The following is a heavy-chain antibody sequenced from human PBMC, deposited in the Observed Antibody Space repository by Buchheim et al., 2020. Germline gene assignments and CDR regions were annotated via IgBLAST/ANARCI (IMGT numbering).Heavy chain of an antibody. CDR2: IWYDGSNK. D-gene: IGHD3-10*01. Sequence: QVQLVESGGGVVQPGRSLRLSCAASGFTFSSYGMHWVRQAPGKGLEWVAVIWYDGSNKYYADSVKGRFTISSDNSKNTLYLQMNSLRAEDTAVYYCARMVYGSGSYYFDYWGQGTL. CDR3: ARMVYGSGSYYFDY. CDR1: GFTFSSYG. J-gene: IGHJ4*02. V-gene: IGHV3-33*01.